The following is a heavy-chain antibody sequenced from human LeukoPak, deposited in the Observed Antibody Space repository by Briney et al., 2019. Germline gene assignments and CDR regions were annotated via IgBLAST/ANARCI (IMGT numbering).Heavy chain of an antibody. CDR2: INSGSSTI. J-gene: IGHJ6*02. Sequence: GGSLRLSCAASGFIFSSYSMNWVRQAPGKGLEWISKINSGSSTIYYKDSVRGRFTISRDNAKNTVYLQMNSLRTEDTAVYYCARGLPNYYGMDVWGQGTTVTVSS. CDR1: GFIFSSYS. CDR3: ARGLPNYYGMDV. V-gene: IGHV3-48*01.